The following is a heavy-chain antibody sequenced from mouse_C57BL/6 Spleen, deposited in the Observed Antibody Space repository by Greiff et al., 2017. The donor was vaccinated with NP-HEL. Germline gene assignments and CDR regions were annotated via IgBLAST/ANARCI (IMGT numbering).Heavy chain of an antibody. J-gene: IGHJ1*03. V-gene: IGHV1-81*01. Sequence: VQLQQSGAELARPGASVKLSCKASGYTFTSYGISWVKQRTGQGLEWIGEIYPRSGNTYYNEKFKGKATLTADKSSSTAYMELRSLKSEDAAVYFCEETTVVATRYFEDWGTGTTVTVSS. CDR3: EETTVVATRYFED. CDR1: GYTFTSYG. D-gene: IGHD1-1*01. CDR2: IYPRSGNT.